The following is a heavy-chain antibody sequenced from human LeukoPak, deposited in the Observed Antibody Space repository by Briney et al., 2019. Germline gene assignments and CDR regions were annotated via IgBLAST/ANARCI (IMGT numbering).Heavy chain of an antibody. J-gene: IGHJ4*02. CDR1: GFSLSTSGVG. V-gene: IGHV2-5*02. Sequence: SGPTLMKPTQTLTLTCTFSGFSLSTSGVGVGWIRQPPGKALEWLALIYWDDDKRYNPSLKSRLTITKDTSKNQVVLTVTNMDPMDTATYYCAHSPIGMVATMVFDYWGQGTLVTVSS. CDR3: AHSPIGMVATMVFDY. CDR2: IYWDDDK. D-gene: IGHD2-15*01.